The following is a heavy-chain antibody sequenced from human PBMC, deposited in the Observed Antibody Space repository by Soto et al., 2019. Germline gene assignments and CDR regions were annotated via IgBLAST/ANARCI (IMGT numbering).Heavy chain of an antibody. CDR2: IWYDGSNK. CDR3: ARGLDGAAHSD. CDR1: GFTFSSYG. J-gene: IGHJ4*02. Sequence: PGGSLRLSCAASGFTFSSYGMHWVRQAPGKGLEWVAVIWYDGSNKYYADSVKGRFTISRDNSKNTLYLQMNSLRAEDTAVYYCARGLDGAAHSDWGQGTLVTVSS. D-gene: IGHD6-6*01. V-gene: IGHV3-33*01.